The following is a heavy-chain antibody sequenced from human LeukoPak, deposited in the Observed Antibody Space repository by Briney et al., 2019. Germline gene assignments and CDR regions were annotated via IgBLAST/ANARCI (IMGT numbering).Heavy chain of an antibody. CDR2: INPNSGGT. CDR1: GYTFTGYH. V-gene: IGHV1-2*02. J-gene: IGHJ4*02. Sequence: ASVKVSCKASGYTFTGYHMHWVRQAPGQGLEWMGWINPNSGGTNYAQKFQGRVTMTRDTSISTAYMELSRLRSDDTAVYYCARELIRGIYGLFGYWGQGTLVTVSS. D-gene: IGHD4-17*01. CDR3: ARELIRGIYGLFGY.